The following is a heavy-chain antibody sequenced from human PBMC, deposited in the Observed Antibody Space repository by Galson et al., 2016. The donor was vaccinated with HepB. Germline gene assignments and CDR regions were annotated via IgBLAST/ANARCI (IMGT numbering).Heavy chain of an antibody. V-gene: IGHV3-74*01. D-gene: IGHD1-1*01. CDR1: GFTFSSHW. CDR3: AKGAVAWNGIDY. CDR2: INNDGTFS. J-gene: IGHJ4*02. Sequence: SLRLSCAVSGFTFSSHWMHWVRQVPGKGLVWVSRINNDGTFSDYADSGRGRFTISRDNAENSLSLQMNGLRVDDTALYYCAKGAVAWNGIDYWGQGVLVTVSS.